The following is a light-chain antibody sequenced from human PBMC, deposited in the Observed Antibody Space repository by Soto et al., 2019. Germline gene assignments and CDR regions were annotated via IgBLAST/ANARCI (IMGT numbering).Light chain of an antibody. J-gene: IGLJ2*01. CDR2: EVS. CDR1: SSDVGSYNL. V-gene: IGLV2-23*02. Sequence: QSALTQSASVSGSPGQSITISCTGTSSDVGSYNLVSWYQQHPGKAPKLMIYEVSKRPSGVSNRFSGSKSGNTASLTISGLQAEDEADYYCCSYAGSSNVVFGGGTKLTVL. CDR3: CSYAGSSNVV.